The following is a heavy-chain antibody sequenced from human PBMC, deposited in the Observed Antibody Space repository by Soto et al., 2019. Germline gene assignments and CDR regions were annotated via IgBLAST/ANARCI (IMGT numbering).Heavy chain of an antibody. D-gene: IGHD3-9*01. CDR1: GGSISSSSYY. V-gene: IGHV4-39*01. CDR2: IYYSGST. CDR3: ARQHYDILTGPRPTGFLCGMGV. Sequence: SETLSLTCTVSGGSISSSSYYWGWIRQPPGKGLEWIGSIYYSGSTYYNPSLKSRVTISVDTSKNQFSLRLRSVTAADTAVYYCARQHYDILTGPRPTGFLCGMGVWGQGTTVTVSS. J-gene: IGHJ6*02.